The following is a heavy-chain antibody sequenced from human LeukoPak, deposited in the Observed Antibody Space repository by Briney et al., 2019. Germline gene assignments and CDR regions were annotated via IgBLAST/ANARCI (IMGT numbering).Heavy chain of an antibody. J-gene: IGHJ4*02. V-gene: IGHV3-23*01. D-gene: IGHD6-13*01. CDR1: GFTFSSYA. CDR2: ISGSGGST. Sequence: HPGGSLRLSCAASGFTFSSYAMSWVRQAPGKGLEWVSAISGSGGSTYYADSVKGRFTISRDNSKNTLYLQMNSLRAEDTAVYYCARDPHYTSSWYDYWGQGTLVTVSS. CDR3: ARDPHYTSSWYDY.